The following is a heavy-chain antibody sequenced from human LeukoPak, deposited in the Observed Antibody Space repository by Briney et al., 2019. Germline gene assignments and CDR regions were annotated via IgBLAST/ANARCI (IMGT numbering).Heavy chain of an antibody. J-gene: IGHJ4*02. D-gene: IGHD4-17*01. CDR3: AKDMTTVTTAFDY. CDR1: GFTFSSYE. Sequence: GGSLRLSCAASGFTFSSYEMNWVRQAPGKGLEWVSYISSSGSTIYYADSVKGRFTISRDNAKNSLYLQMNSLRAEDTALYYCAKDMTTVTTAFDYWGQGTLVTVSS. V-gene: IGHV3-48*03. CDR2: ISSSGSTI.